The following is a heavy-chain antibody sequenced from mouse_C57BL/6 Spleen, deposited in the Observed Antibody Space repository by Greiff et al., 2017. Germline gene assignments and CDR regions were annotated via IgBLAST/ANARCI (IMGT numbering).Heavy chain of an antibody. J-gene: IGHJ2*01. CDR2: IHPNSGST. Sequence: QVQLQQPGAELVKPGASVKLSYKASGYTFTSYWMHWVKQRSGQGLEWIGLIHPNSGSTNYNEKFKSKATLTVDKSSSTAYMQLSSLTSEDSAVYYCARSWGRVYFDYWGQGTTLTVSS. CDR1: GYTFTSYW. V-gene: IGHV1-64*01. CDR3: ARSWGRVYFDY. D-gene: IGHD3-1*01.